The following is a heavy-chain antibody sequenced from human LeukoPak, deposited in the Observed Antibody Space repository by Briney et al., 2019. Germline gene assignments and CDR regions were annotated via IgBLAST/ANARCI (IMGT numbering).Heavy chain of an antibody. J-gene: IGHJ4*02. CDR3: ARFRADSSGWPFDY. CDR2: ISGTSGNT. V-gene: IGHV3-23*01. CDR1: GISFSAHG. D-gene: IGHD6-19*01. Sequence: GGSLRLSCAASGISFSAHGMHWVRQAPGKGLEWVSSISGTSGNTYYADSVKGRFAISRDNSKDTLYLQMNSLRAEDTAIYYCARFRADSSGWPFDYWGQGTLVTVSS.